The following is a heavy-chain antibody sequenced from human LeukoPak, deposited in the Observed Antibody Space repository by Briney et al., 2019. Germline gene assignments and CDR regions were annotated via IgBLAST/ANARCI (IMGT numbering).Heavy chain of an antibody. J-gene: IGHJ6*02. CDR1: GFTVSSNY. V-gene: IGHV3-53*01. CDR2: IYSGGST. D-gene: IGHD3-16*01. Sequence: GGSLRLSCAASGFTVSSNYMSWVRQAPGKGLEWVSAIYSGGSTYYADSVKGRFSISRDNSKNTLYLQMNSLRAEDTAVYYCARGRGGLYGMDVWGQGTTVTVSS. CDR3: ARGRGGLYGMDV.